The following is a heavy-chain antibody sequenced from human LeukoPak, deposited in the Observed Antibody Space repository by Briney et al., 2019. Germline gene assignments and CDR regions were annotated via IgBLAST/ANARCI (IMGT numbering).Heavy chain of an antibody. D-gene: IGHD3-10*01. CDR1: GFTFSISW. J-gene: IGHJ6*02. Sequence: PGGSLRLSCVASGFTFSISWVTWVRQAPGKGLEWFSAILGSGGGTYYTDSVKGRFTISRDNSKNTLYLQMNSLRAEDTAVYYCATTPGGYYYYHMDVWGQGTTVTVSS. V-gene: IGHV3-23*01. CDR3: ATTPGGYYYYHMDV. CDR2: ILGSGGGT.